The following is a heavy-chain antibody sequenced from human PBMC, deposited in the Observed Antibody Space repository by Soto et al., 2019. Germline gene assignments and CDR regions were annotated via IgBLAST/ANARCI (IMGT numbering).Heavy chain of an antibody. Sequence: SETLSLTCTVSGGSISSYYWSWIRQPPGKGLEWIGYIYYSGSTNYNPSLKSRVTISVDTSKNQFSLKLSSVTAADTAVYYCARGGSIGTLFWGQGTLVTVSS. CDR3: ARGGSIGTLF. J-gene: IGHJ4*02. D-gene: IGHD3-16*01. CDR2: IYYSGST. V-gene: IGHV4-59*01. CDR1: GGSISSYY.